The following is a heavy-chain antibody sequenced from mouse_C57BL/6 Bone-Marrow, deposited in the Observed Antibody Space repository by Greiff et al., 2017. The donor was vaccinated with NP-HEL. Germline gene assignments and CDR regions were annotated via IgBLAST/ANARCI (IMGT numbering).Heavy chain of an antibody. J-gene: IGHJ4*01. Sequence: EVQLVESGGGLVKPGGSLKLSCAASGFTFSSYAMSWVRQTPEKRLEWVATISDGGSYTYYPDNVKGRFTISRDNAKNNLYLQMSQLKSEDTAMYYCARSYYSNYRRGYAMDYWGQGTSVTVSS. V-gene: IGHV5-4*01. D-gene: IGHD2-5*01. CDR1: GFTFSSYA. CDR2: ISDGGSYT. CDR3: ARSYYSNYRRGYAMDY.